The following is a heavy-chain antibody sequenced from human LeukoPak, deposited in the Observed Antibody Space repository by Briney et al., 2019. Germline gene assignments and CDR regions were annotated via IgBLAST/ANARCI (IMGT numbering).Heavy chain of an antibody. CDR3: AKGGYQYDSSGHNYLDY. Sequence: GGSLRLSCAASDFSFITYAMSWVRQAPGKGLEWVSSISSSSSYIYYADSVKGRFTISRDNAKNSLYLQMNSLRAEDTAVYYCAKGGYQYDSSGHNYLDYWGQGTLVTVSS. V-gene: IGHV3-21*01. CDR2: ISSSSSYI. CDR1: DFSFITYA. J-gene: IGHJ4*02. D-gene: IGHD3-22*01.